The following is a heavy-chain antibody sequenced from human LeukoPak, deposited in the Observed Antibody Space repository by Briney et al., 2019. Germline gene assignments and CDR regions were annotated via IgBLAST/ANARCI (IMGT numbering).Heavy chain of an antibody. J-gene: IGHJ4*02. CDR1: GFTFSSYS. D-gene: IGHD6-19*01. Sequence: GGSLRLSCAASGFTFSSYSMIWVRQAPGKGLEWLSYITGSSSTIYYADSVKGRFTISRDNAKNSLYLQMNSLRAKDTAVYYCASSSGHLDYWGQGTLVTVSS. V-gene: IGHV3-48*04. CDR3: ASSSGHLDY. CDR2: ITGSSSTI.